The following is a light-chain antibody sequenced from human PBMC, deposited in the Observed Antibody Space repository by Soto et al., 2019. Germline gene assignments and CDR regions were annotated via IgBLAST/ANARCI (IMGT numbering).Light chain of an antibody. Sequence: EIVMTQSPATLSVSPGERATLSCRASQSVNSDLAWYQQKPGQAPRLLIYGASTRATGVPARLSGSGSGTEFTLTISSLQSEDFAVYYCQQYNNWYTFGQGTRLEIK. CDR3: QQYNNWYT. CDR2: GAS. J-gene: IGKJ2*01. CDR1: QSVNSD. V-gene: IGKV3-15*01.